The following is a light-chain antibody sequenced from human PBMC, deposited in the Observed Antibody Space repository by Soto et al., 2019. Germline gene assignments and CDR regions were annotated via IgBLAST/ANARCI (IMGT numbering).Light chain of an antibody. CDR3: QQFNSYPIT. Sequence: IHRTQSPSTLSASVGYRVTINCRASQTITRWLTWYQQKTGKAPRLLIYEASTLQSGVPSRFSGSGYGTEVNLTISGLQTDDFATYYCQQFNSYPITFGQGTRLEIK. CDR2: EAS. CDR1: QTITRW. V-gene: IGKV1-5*01. J-gene: IGKJ5*01.